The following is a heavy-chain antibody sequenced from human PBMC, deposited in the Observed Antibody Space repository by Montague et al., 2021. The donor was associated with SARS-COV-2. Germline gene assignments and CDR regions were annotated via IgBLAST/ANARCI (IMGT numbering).Heavy chain of an antibody. CDR3: ARHAGKRITIFGVVKGQYYFDY. J-gene: IGHJ4*02. CDR2: IYYSGST. V-gene: IGHV4-39*01. D-gene: IGHD3-3*01. CDR1: GGSISSSSYY. Sequence: SETLSLTCTASGGSISSSSYYWGRIRQPPGKGLEWIGSIYYSGSTYYNPSLKSRVTISVDTSKNQFSLKLSSVTAADTAVYYCARHAGKRITIFGVVKGQYYFDYWGQGTLVTVSS.